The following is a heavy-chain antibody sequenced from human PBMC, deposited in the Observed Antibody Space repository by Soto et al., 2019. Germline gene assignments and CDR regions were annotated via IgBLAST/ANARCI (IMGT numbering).Heavy chain of an antibody. Sequence: QVQLVQSGAEVKKPGSSVKVSCKASGGTFSSYAISWVRQAPGQGLEWMGGIIPIFGTSNYAQKFQGRVTITADESTSTAYMELSSLRSENTAVYYCARVRAAAGTLDYYYYGMDVWGQGTTVTVSS. J-gene: IGHJ6*02. V-gene: IGHV1-69*01. CDR1: GGTFSSYA. CDR2: IIPIFGTS. CDR3: ARVRAAAGTLDYYYYGMDV. D-gene: IGHD6-13*01.